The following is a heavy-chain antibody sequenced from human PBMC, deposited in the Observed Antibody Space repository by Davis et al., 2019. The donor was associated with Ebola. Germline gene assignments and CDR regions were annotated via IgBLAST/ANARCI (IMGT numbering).Heavy chain of an antibody. J-gene: IGHJ3*02. V-gene: IGHV5-51*01. CDR2: IFPGDSDT. D-gene: IGHD3-10*02. CDR3: ARPRYLRGHDAFDI. Sequence: PGGSLRLSCKASGYSFTSYWIVWVRQMPGKGLECMGIIFPGDSDTRYSPSFQGQVTISADKSITTAYLQWSSLKASDTAMYYCARPRYLRGHDAFDIWGQGTMVTVSS. CDR1: GYSFTSYW.